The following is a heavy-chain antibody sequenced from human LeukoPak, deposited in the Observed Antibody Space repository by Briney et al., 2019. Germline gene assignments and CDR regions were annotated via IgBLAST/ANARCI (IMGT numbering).Heavy chain of an antibody. D-gene: IGHD3-22*01. V-gene: IGHV3-74*01. J-gene: IGHJ4*02. CDR2: INSDGSST. CDR3: AKEHPDYYDTRTFDY. CDR1: GFTFSSYW. Sequence: GGSLRLSCAASGFTFSSYWMHWVRQAPGKGLVWVSRINSDGSSTSYADSVKGRFTISRDNAKNTLYLQMNSLRAEDTAVYYCAKEHPDYYDTRTFDYWGQGTLVTVSS.